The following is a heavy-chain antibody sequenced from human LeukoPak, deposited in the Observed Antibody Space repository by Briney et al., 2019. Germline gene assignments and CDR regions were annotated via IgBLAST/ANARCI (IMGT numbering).Heavy chain of an antibody. V-gene: IGHV1-69*04. Sequence: ASVKVSCMASGDTFSSYAINWVRQAPGQGPEWVGRIPPFLGIANYPQKFQGRVTNTGDESTTTAYMELSSLRSEDTAVYYCAREACREMGLMGPILGGQDCRYDHWGQGTLVTVSS. CDR3: AREACREMGLMGPILGGQDCRYDH. CDR1: GDTFSSYA. D-gene: IGHD3-16*01. CDR2: IPPFLGIA. J-gene: IGHJ4*02.